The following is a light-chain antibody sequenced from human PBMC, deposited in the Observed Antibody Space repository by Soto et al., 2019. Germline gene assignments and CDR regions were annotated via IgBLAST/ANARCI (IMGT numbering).Light chain of an antibody. CDR3: QQRSNWPRT. V-gene: IGKV3D-20*02. CDR1: QSVSSSN. Sequence: EIVLTQSPGTLSLSPGERATLSCRASQSVSSSNLAWYQQKPGQAPRLLIYDVSNRATDIPARFSGSGSGTDFTLTISSLEPEDLAVYYCQQRSNWPRTFGQGTQVDIK. J-gene: IGKJ1*01. CDR2: DVS.